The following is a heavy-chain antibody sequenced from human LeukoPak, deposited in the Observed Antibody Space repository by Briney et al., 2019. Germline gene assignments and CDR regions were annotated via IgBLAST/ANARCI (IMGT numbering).Heavy chain of an antibody. Sequence: ASVKVSCKASGYTFTGYYMHWVRQAPGKGLEWMGGFHTEDHERVYAQRFQGRIILTEDNSTDTTYMELSGLTSEDTAIYFCTHFDYWGQGTPITVSS. CDR1: GYTFTGYY. J-gene: IGHJ4*02. CDR3: THFDY. CDR2: FHTEDHER. V-gene: IGHV1-24*01.